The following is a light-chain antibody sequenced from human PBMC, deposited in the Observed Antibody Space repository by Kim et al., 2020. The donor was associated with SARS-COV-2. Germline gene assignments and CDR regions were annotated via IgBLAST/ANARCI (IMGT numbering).Light chain of an antibody. CDR2: QDS. CDR3: QAWDSSTVV. V-gene: IGLV3-1*01. J-gene: IGLJ2*01. Sequence: VSPGQTASINCSGDKLGDKYACWYQQKPGQSPVLVIYQDSKWPSGIPERFSGSNAGNTATLTISGTQAMDEADYYCQAWDSSTVVFGGGTQLTVL. CDR1: KLGDKY.